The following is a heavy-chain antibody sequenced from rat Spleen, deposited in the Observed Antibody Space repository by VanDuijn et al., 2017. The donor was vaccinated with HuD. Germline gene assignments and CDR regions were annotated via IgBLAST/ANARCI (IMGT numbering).Heavy chain of an antibody. Sequence: EVQLVESGGGLVQPGRSLKFSCAASGFTFGDYAMAWVRQAPKKGLEWVASISPSGGSTYYRDSVKGRFTISRENAKSTLYLQMDSLRSEDTATYYCATPTWEGPPGYWGQGVMVTVSS. V-gene: IGHV5-17*01. CDR3: ATPTWEGPPGY. J-gene: IGHJ2*01. D-gene: IGHD5-1*01. CDR1: GFTFGDYA. CDR2: ISPSGGST.